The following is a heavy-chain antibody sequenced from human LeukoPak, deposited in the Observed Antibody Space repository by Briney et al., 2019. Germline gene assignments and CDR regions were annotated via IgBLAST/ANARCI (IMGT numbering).Heavy chain of an antibody. V-gene: IGHV3-21*01. D-gene: IGHD6-13*01. CDR3: ASLTAAGDFDY. J-gene: IGHJ4*02. Sequence: GGSLRLSCAASGFTFSSYSMNWVRQAPGKGLEWVSSISSSSSYIYYADSVEGRFTISRDNAKNSLYLQMNSLRAEDTAVYYCASLTAAGDFDYWGQGTLVTVSS. CDR2: ISSSSSYI. CDR1: GFTFSSYS.